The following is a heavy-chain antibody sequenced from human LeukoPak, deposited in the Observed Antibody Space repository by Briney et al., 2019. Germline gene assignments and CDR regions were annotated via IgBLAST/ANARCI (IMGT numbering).Heavy chain of an antibody. CDR1: GGSINTYY. J-gene: IGHJ4*02. CDR2: IYSSGST. V-gene: IGHV4-4*07. D-gene: IGHD3-10*01. Sequence: SETLSLTCTVSGGSINTYYWTWIRRPAGKGLEWIGRIYSSGSTDYNPSLQSRVSMSVDTSKNQFSLKLISVTAADTAVYYCARSGSGSYYPSYFDSWGQGTLVTVSS. CDR3: ARSGSGSYYPSYFDS.